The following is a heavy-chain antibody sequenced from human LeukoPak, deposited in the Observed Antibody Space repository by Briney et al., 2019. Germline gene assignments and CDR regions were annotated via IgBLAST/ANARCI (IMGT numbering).Heavy chain of an antibody. D-gene: IGHD6-13*01. CDR1: GFSFDAYT. CDR2: ICGSGLYI. V-gene: IGHV3-21*03. CDR3: ARGSYSSSWFEKYYFDS. J-gene: IGHJ4*02. Sequence: GGSLRLSCAASGFSFDAYTMNWIRQAPGRGLEWASSICGSGLYIFYADSMKGRFTVSRDNAKNSLYLQMHSLKAEDTSVYFCARGSYSSSWFEKYYFDSWGQGTLVTVSA.